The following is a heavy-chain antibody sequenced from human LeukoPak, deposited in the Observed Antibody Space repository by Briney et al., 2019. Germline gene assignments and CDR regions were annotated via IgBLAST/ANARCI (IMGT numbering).Heavy chain of an antibody. Sequence: PGGSLGLSCAASGFTFSSYSMNWVRQAPGKGLEWVSSISSSSSYIYYADSVKGRFTISRDNAKNSLYLQMNSLRAEDTAVYYCARAEGPYYFDYWGQGTLVTVSS. CDR1: GFTFSSYS. CDR2: ISSSSSYI. CDR3: ARAEGPYYFDY. V-gene: IGHV3-21*01. D-gene: IGHD1-14*01. J-gene: IGHJ4*02.